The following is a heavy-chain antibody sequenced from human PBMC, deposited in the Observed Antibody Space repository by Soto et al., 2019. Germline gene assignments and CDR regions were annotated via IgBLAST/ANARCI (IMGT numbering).Heavy chain of an antibody. CDR1: ADSFTSYW. D-gene: IGHD3-22*01. CDR3: ATGYYYDSSGYDAFDI. CDR2: IYPSDSYT. Sequence: PADSLKFSCTFSADSFTSYWISWVRQMPGNGLEWMGRIYPSDSYTNYSPSFQGHVTISADKSISTAYLQWSSLKASDTAMYYCATGYYYDSSGYDAFDIWGQGTMVTVSS. V-gene: IGHV5-10-1*01. J-gene: IGHJ3*02.